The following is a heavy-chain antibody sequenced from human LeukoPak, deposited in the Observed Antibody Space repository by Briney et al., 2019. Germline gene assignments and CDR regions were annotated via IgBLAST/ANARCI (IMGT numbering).Heavy chain of an antibody. V-gene: IGHV1-3*01. J-gene: IGHJ4*02. D-gene: IGHD4-17*01. CDR2: INAGNGNT. CDR3: ARDDNGDSTTWFDY. CDR1: GYTFTSYT. Sequence: ASVKVSCKASGYTFTSYTLHWVRQAPGQRLEWMGWINAGNGNTKYSQKFQGRVTITRDTSASTAYIELSSLRSEDTTVYYCARDDNGDSTTWFDYWGQGTLVTVSS.